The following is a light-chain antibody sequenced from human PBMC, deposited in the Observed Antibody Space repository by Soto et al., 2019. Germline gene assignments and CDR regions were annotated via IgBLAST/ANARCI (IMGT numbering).Light chain of an antibody. Sequence: EIVLTQSPGTLSLSPGERATLSCRAIQSVSSSYLAWYQQKPGQAPRLLIYAAFNRAAGIPARFSGSGSGTDFTLTISRLEPEDFTVYYCQQYGSSPPITFGQGTRLEIK. CDR1: QSVSSSY. J-gene: IGKJ5*01. V-gene: IGKV3-20*01. CDR3: QQYGSSPPIT. CDR2: AAF.